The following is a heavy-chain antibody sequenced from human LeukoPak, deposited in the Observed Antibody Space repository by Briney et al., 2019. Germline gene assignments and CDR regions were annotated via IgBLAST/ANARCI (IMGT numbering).Heavy chain of an antibody. V-gene: IGHV4-34*01. D-gene: IGHD5-24*01. CDR3: ARVAQGRWLQLSAYYYYYYYMDV. CDR2: INHSGGT. J-gene: IGHJ6*03. CDR1: GGSFSGYY. Sequence: PSETLSLTCAVYGGSFSGYYWSWIRQPPGKGLGWFGEINHSGGTNYTPSLKSRVPISVDTSKNQSSLKLSSVTAADTAVYYYARVAQGRWLQLSAYYYYYYYMDVWGKGTTVTVSS.